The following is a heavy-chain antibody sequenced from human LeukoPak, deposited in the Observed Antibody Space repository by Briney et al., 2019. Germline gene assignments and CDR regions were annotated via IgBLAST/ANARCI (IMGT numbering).Heavy chain of an antibody. V-gene: IGHV3-23*01. CDR2: ISGSGGST. Sequence: PGGTLRLSWAASGFTFRSYGMSWVRQAPGKGREWVSAISGSGGSTYYADSVKGRFNISRDNSKNTLYLQMNSLRAEDTAVYYCARVQYTRTYYYYYMDVWGKGTTVTVS. D-gene: IGHD4-11*01. J-gene: IGHJ6*03. CDR1: GFTFRSYG. CDR3: ARVQYTRTYYYYYMDV.